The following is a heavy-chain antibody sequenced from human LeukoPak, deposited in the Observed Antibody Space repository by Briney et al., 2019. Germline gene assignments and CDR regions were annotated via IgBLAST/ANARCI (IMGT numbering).Heavy chain of an antibody. V-gene: IGHV4-59*12. CDR2: IYYSGST. Sequence: PSETLSLTCTVSGGSISSYYWSWIRQPPGKGLEWSGYIYYSGSTNYNPSLKSRVTISVDASKKQFSLKLSSVTAADTAVYYCAREWAPIAAAPGYWGQGTLVTVSS. D-gene: IGHD6-13*01. J-gene: IGHJ4*02. CDR1: GGSISSYY. CDR3: AREWAPIAAAPGY.